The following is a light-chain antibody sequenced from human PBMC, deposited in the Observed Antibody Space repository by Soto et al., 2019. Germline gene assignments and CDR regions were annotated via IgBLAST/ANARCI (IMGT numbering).Light chain of an antibody. J-gene: IGKJ4*01. CDR2: WAS. CDR3: QQYYSTPLT. V-gene: IGKV4-1*01. Sequence: DILMTQSPDYLAVSLGERATINCKSSQSVLYSSNNKNYLAWYQQKPGQPPKLLIYWASTRESGVPDRFSGSGSGTDFTLTISSLQAEDVAVYYCQQYYSTPLTFGQGTKVDIK. CDR1: QSVLYSSNNKNY.